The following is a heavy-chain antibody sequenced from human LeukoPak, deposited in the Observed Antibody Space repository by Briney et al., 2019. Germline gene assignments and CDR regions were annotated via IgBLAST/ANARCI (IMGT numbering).Heavy chain of an antibody. CDR1: GGSISSSSYY. CDR3: TRDSTVRSWYFDL. D-gene: IGHD4-17*01. V-gene: IGHV4-39*02. CDR2: IYYSGST. Sequence: SETLSLTCTVSGGSISSSSYYWGWIRQPPGKGLEWIGSIYYSGSTYYNPSLKSRVTISVDTSKDQFSLKLSSVTAADTAVYYCTRDSTVRSWYFDLWGRGTLVTVTS. J-gene: IGHJ2*01.